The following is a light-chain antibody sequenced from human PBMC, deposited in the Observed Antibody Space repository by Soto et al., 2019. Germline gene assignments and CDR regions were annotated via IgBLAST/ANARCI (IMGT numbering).Light chain of an antibody. CDR2: GAS. CDR3: QQYGSSGWT. J-gene: IGKJ1*01. V-gene: IGKV3-20*01. Sequence: EVMLTQSPGTLSFSPGERATLSCGASRSVSSSYLAWYQQKPGQAPRLLIYGASSRATGIPDRFGGSGSGTDFTLTISRLQPEDFAVYYCQQYGSSGWTFGQGTKVE. CDR1: RSVSSSY.